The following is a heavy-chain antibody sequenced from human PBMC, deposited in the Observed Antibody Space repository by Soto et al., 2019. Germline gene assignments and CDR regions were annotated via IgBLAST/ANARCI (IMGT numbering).Heavy chain of an antibody. J-gene: IGHJ6*02. Sequence: SETRSLKCRVSEGSSSSYYWSWIRQPAGKGLEWIGRIYTSGSTNYNPSLKSRVTMSVDTSKNQFSLKLSSVTAADAAVYYCAREAGELDVWGQGTTVPVSS. CDR3: AREAGELDV. CDR2: IYTSGST. V-gene: IGHV4-4*07. D-gene: IGHD3-16*01. CDR1: EGSSSSYY.